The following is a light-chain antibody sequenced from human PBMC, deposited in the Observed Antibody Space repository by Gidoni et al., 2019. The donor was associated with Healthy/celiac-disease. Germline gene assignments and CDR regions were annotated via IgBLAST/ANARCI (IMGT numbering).Light chain of an antibody. V-gene: IGKV3-20*01. Sequence: ESVLTQSPGTLSLSPGERANLSCRASQSVSSSYLTWYQQKPGQAPRLLIYGASSRATGIPDRFIGSGSGTDFTLTISRLEPEDFAVYYCQQYGSSPPITFGGGTKVEIK. J-gene: IGKJ4*01. CDR2: GAS. CDR3: QQYGSSPPIT. CDR1: QSVSSSY.